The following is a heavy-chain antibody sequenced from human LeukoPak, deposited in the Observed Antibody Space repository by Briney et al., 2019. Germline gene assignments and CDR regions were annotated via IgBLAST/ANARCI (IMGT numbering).Heavy chain of an antibody. CDR3: ARVDYSGDY. V-gene: IGHV3-48*03. D-gene: IGHD2-2*03. CDR1: GFTFSSYG. J-gene: IGHJ4*02. Sequence: GGSLRLSCAASGFTFSSYGMNWVRQAPGKGLEWVSYISSSGSTIYYADSVKGRFTISRDNAKNSLYLQMNSLRAEDTAVYYCARVDYSGDYWGQGTLVTVSS. CDR2: ISSSGSTI.